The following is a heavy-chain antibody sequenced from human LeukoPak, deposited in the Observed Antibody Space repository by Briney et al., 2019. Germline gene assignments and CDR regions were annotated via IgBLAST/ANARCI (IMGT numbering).Heavy chain of an antibody. CDR1: GGSFSGYY. CDR2: INHSGST. Sequence: SETLSLTCAVYGGSFSGYYWSWIRQPPGKGLEWIGEINHSGSTNYNPSLKSRVTISVDTSKNQFSLKLSSATAADTAVYYCARVGYSYGPFDYWGQGTLVTVSS. CDR3: ARVGYSYGPFDY. V-gene: IGHV4-34*01. J-gene: IGHJ4*02. D-gene: IGHD5-18*01.